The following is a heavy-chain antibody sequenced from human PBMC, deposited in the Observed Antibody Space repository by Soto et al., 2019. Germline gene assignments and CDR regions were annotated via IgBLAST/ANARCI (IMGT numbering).Heavy chain of an antibody. V-gene: IGHV3-23*01. J-gene: IGHJ5*02. CDR1: GFTFRSYG. Sequence: GGSLRLSCAASGFTFRSYGMTWVRQAPGKGLEWVSSINNSGGGTYYVDSVKGRFSISRDNSKNTFYLQMNSLRVEDTAVYYCAKDWGFFDDLLANWFDPWGQGTLVTVSS. CDR2: INNSGGGT. D-gene: IGHD3-16*01. CDR3: AKDWGFFDDLLANWFDP.